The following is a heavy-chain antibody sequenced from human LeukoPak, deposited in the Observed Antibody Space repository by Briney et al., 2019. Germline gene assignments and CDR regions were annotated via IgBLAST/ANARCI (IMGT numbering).Heavy chain of an antibody. CDR1: GGSFSGYY. V-gene: IGHV4-34*01. CDR3: ARGPVPYYYGSWFDP. J-gene: IGHJ5*02. D-gene: IGHD3-10*01. CDR2: INHSGST. Sequence: SETLSLTCAVYGGSFSGYYWSWIRQPPGKGLEWIGEINHSGSTNYNPSLKSRVTLSVDTSKNQFSLKLSSVTAADTAVYYRARGPVPYYYGSWFDPWGQGTLVTVSS.